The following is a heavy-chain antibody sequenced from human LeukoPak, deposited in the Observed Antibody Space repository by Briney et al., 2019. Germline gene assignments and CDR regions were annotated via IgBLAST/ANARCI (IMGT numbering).Heavy chain of an antibody. D-gene: IGHD3-10*01. V-gene: IGHV3-66*01. J-gene: IGHJ6*02. CDR1: GFTFSSYA. CDR3: ARGARKWFGESRGMDV. CDR2: IYSGGST. Sequence: GGSLRLSCAASGFTFSSYAMSWVRQAPGKGLEWVSVIYSGGSTYYADSVKGRFTISRDNSKNTLYLQMNSLRAEDTAVYYCARGARKWFGESRGMDVWGQGTTVTVSS.